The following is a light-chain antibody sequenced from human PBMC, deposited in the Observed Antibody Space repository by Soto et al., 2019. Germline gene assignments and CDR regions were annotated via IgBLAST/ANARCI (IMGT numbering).Light chain of an antibody. CDR3: QQRSSWL. CDR1: QSISTY. V-gene: IGKV3-11*01. J-gene: IGKJ4*01. CDR2: DAS. Sequence: EIVLTQSPATLSLSPGERATLSCRASQSISTYLAWYQQKPGQAPRLLIYDASNRATGIPARFSGIGSGTDFTLTISSLEPEDFAVYYCQQRSSWLFGGGTKVDIK.